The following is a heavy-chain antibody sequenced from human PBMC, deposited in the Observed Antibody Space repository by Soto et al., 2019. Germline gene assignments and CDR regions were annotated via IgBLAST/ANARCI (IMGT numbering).Heavy chain of an antibody. CDR2: ISTTSGNT. D-gene: IGHD2-8*01. CDR1: GYTFSSYI. CDR3: ARANGYYDF. Sequence: QIQMVQSGAEVKQPGASVKISCKTSGYTFSSYIINWVRQAPGQGLEWMAWISTTSGNTHYAERVQGRVTMTLDKSARTAFMEMWGLTSDDTAVYFCARANGYYDFWGQGTLVTVSS. V-gene: IGHV1-18*01. J-gene: IGHJ4*02.